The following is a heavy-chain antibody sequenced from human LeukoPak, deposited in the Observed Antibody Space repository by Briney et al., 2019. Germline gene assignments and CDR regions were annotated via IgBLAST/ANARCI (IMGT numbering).Heavy chain of an antibody. CDR1: GYTFTSYG. CDR2: ISAYNGNT. J-gene: IGHJ5*02. V-gene: IGHV1-18*01. CDR3: ARDAAVAVAVTGNWFDP. D-gene: IGHD6-19*01. Sequence: ASVKVSCKASGYTFTSYGISWVRQAPGQGLEWMGWISAYNGNTNYAQKLQGRVTMTTDTSTSTAYMELRSLRSDDTAVYYCARDAAVAVAVTGNWFDPWGQGTQVTVSS.